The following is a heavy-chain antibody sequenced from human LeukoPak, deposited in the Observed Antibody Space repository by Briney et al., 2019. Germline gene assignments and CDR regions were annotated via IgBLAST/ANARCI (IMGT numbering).Heavy chain of an antibody. Sequence: SETLSLTCAVSGYSISSGYYWGWIRQPPGKGLEWIGNIYHSGSTYYNPSLKSRVTISVDTSKNQFSLKLSSVTAADTAVYYCARDRYAGYVSDWGQGTLVTVSS. J-gene: IGHJ4*02. D-gene: IGHD5-12*01. CDR2: IYHSGST. CDR1: GYSISSGYY. V-gene: IGHV4-38-2*02. CDR3: ARDRYAGYVSD.